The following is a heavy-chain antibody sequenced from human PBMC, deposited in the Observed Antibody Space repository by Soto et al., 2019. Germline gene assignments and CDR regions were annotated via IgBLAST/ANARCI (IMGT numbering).Heavy chain of an antibody. CDR3: ARDGGFGELKY. D-gene: IGHD3-10*01. J-gene: IGHJ4*02. V-gene: IGHV1-69*18. CDR2: IIPVFGTT. CDR1: GDTFSGYP. Sequence: QVQLVQSGAELKKPGSSVKVSCKASGDTFSGYPINWVRQAPGEGLEWMGRIIPVFGTTNDAQSFEGRVPFTADESTNTAYMELRGLLSEDTAVDYCARDGGFGELKYWGPGTLVTVSS.